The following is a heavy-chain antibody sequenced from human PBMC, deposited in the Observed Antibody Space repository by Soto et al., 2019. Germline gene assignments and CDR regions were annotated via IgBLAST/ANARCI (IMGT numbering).Heavy chain of an antibody. D-gene: IGHD2-15*01. J-gene: IGHJ4*02. V-gene: IGHV3-74*01. CDR1: GFTFSSYW. Sequence: EVQLVESGGGVVQPGGSLRLSCAASGFTFSSYWMYWVRQTPGKGLVCISRINSDGTRTTYADSVKGRFTISRDNAKNTVYLQMNSLRPEDKTVVYCARAFRCAGGNYCYSPFDDWGQGALVTVSS. CDR3: ARAFRCAGGNYCYSPFDD. CDR2: INSDGTRT.